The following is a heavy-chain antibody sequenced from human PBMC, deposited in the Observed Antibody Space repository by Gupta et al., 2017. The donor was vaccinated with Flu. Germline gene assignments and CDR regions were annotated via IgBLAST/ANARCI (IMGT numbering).Heavy chain of an antibody. D-gene: IGHD3-3*01. CDR1: GFTFSGYS. V-gene: IGHV3-21*01. J-gene: IGHJ4*02. CDR3: AKGVVFEDY. CDR2: ISSRSTYI. Sequence: QLVESGGGLVKPGESLRLSCIASGFTFSGYSMNWVRQAPGKGLEWVSSISSRSTYIHYADSLKGRFTISRDNARNSLYLQMNSLRAEDTAVYYCAKGVVFEDYWGQGTLVTVSS.